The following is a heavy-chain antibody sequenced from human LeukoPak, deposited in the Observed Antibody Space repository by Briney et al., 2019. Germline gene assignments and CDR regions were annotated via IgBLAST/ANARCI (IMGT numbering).Heavy chain of an antibody. CDR2: ISYDGSNK. CDR3: AKDRDIVVVPGGIRQGLDC. V-gene: IGHV3-30*18. Sequence: PERSLRLSCAASGFTFSSYGMHWVRQAPGKGLEWVAVISYDGSNKYYADSVKGRFTISRDNSKNTLYLQMNSLRAEDTSVYYCAKDRDIVVVPGGIRQGLDCWGQGTLVTVSS. CDR1: GFTFSSYG. D-gene: IGHD2-2*01. J-gene: IGHJ4*02.